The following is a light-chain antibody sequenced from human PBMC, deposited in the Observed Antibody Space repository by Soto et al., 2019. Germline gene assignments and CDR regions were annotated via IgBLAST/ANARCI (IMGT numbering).Light chain of an antibody. Sequence: QSALTQPPSVSGSPGQSVTIHCTGSSSDVGSFSRVSWYQQPPGTAPKLIIYEVSYRPSGVPDRFSGSKSGNTASLTVSGLLAEDEADYYCSSYTTSNTYVFGTGTKVTV. CDR1: SSDVGSFSR. V-gene: IGLV2-18*02. CDR2: EVS. CDR3: SSYTTSNTYV. J-gene: IGLJ1*01.